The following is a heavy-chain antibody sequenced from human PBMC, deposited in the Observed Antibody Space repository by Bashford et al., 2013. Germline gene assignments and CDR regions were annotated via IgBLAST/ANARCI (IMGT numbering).Heavy chain of an antibody. CDR2: VRSKTDGGTT. D-gene: IGHD3-3*01. V-gene: IGHV3-15*01. J-gene: IGHJ6*02. Sequence: VRQAPGKGLEWVARVRSKTDGGTTDYAAPVKGRFIISRDDSQDTLYLQMNSLKTEDTAEYYCATTYDYWSGHYNDYVMDVWGQGTTVTVSS. CDR3: ATTYDYWSGHYNDYVMDV.